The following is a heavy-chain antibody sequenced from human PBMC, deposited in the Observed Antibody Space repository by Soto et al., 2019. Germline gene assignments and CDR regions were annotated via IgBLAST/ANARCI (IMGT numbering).Heavy chain of an antibody. Sequence: SETLALTCTVSGDSITGSYWSWIRQPPGKTLEWIGYIYNSGTTTYNPSLKSRVSIPVDTSKNQFSLRLTSVIAADTAVYYCSSDIPDAAGSFAVCEYWGLGILV. J-gene: IGHJ4*02. CDR2: IYNSGTT. D-gene: IGHD3-16*01. CDR1: GDSITGSY. CDR3: SSDIPDAAGSFAVCEY. V-gene: IGHV4-59*01.